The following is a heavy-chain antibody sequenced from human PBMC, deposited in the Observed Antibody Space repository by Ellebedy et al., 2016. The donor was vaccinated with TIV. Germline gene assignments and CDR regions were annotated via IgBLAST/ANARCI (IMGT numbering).Heavy chain of an antibody. J-gene: IGHJ4*02. CDR1: GGSISSSSYY. CDR2: IYYSGST. V-gene: IGHV4-39*01. Sequence: MPSETLSLTCTVSGGSISSSSYYWGWIRQPPGKGLEWIGNIYYSGSTYYSTSLKSRVTISVDTSKNQFSLKLSSVTAADTAVYYCARQVWAGYSGYGIYYFDYWGQGILVTVSS. D-gene: IGHD5-12*01. CDR3: ARQVWAGYSGYGIYYFDY.